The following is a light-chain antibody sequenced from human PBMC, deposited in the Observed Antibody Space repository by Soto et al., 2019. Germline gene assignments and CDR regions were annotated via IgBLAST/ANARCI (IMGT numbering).Light chain of an antibody. CDR2: GNI. Sequence: QSALTQPPSVSGAPGQRVTISCTGAGSNIGAGYDVHWYQQVPGAAPKLLIYGNINRPSGVPDRFSGSKSGTSASLAITGLQADDEAVYYCQSYDSSLTGSTVFAGGTKLTVL. V-gene: IGLV1-40*01. CDR3: QSYDSSLTGSTV. CDR1: GSNIGAGYD. J-gene: IGLJ3*02.